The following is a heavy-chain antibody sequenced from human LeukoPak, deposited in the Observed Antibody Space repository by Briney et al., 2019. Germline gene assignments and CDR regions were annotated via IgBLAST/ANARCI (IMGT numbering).Heavy chain of an antibody. CDR2: ISSSGST. D-gene: IGHD3/OR15-3a*01. CDR1: GGSISSYY. J-gene: IGHJ4*02. Sequence: SETLSLTCTVSGGSISSYYWSWIRQPAGKRLEWIGRISSSGSTNYNPSLKSRVTMSVDSSKNQFSLILISVTAADTAVYYCARDLDWNYVDYWGQGTLVTVSS. CDR3: ARDLDWNYVDY. V-gene: IGHV4-4*07.